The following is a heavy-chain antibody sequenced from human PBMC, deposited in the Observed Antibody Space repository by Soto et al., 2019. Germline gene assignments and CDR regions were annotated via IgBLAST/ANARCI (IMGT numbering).Heavy chain of an antibody. CDR2: FPLSGTT. D-gene: IGHD2-8*02. CDR3: ARGMTPPGAPAWYYFDS. J-gene: IGHJ4*02. Sequence: QVQLQESGPGLMKPSETLSLTCTVSGASITSSSYWSWIRQPAGKGLEWIGRFPLSGTTNYNPSLRSRVTMSADVSKNQFSLRLTSVTAADTALYYCARGMTPPGAPAWYYFDSWGQGTLVTVSS. V-gene: IGHV4-4*07. CDR1: GASITSSSY.